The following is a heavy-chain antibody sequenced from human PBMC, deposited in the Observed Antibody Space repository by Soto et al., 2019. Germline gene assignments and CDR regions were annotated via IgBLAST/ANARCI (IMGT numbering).Heavy chain of an antibody. CDR2: INHSGST. D-gene: IGHD6-13*01. Sequence: LSRTCAVYGVSFSCYYWSWIRQPPWKGLEWIGEINHSGSTNYNPSLKSRVTISVDTSKNQFSLKLSSVTAADTAVYYCARGRAAAGRGHYYYYYGMDVWGQGTTVTVSS. CDR3: ARGRAAAGRGHYYYYYGMDV. J-gene: IGHJ6*02. V-gene: IGHV4-34*01. CDR1: GVSFSCYY.